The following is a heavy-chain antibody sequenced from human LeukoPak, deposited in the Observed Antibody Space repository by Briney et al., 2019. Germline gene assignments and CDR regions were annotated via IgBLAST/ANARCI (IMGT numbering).Heavy chain of an antibody. D-gene: IGHD3-3*01. CDR2: ISSSSSTI. J-gene: IGHJ6*02. CDR3: ARVLTIFGVVIISMDV. V-gene: IGHV3-48*02. Sequence: GGSLRLSCAASGFTFSSYSMNWVRQAPGKGLEWVSYISSSSSTIYYADSVKGRFTISRDNAKNSLYLQMNSLRDEDTAVCYCARVLTIFGVVIISMDVWGQGTTVTVSS. CDR1: GFTFSSYS.